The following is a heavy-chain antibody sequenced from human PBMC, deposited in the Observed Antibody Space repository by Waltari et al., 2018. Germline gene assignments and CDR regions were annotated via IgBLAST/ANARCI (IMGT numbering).Heavy chain of an antibody. CDR2: MQYSGGS. CDR3: GRIAFGDEGGYFQY. CDR1: GGSISTNYN. Sequence: QLQLQESGPGLVKPSETLSPTCTVSGGSISTNYNWGWIRQPPGKGLEWMGNMQYSGGSFYKPSLEGRVTISLDTWKNQLSLRLSSVGAADTAVYFCGRIAFGDEGGYFQYWGQGTLVTVSS. J-gene: IGHJ1*01. V-gene: IGHV4-39*01. D-gene: IGHD4-17*01.